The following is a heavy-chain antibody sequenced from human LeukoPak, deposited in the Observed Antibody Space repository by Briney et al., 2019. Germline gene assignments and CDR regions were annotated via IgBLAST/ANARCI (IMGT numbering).Heavy chain of an antibody. CDR3: ARGEPIYCSSTSCLYYYYYGMDV. Sequence: SETLSLTCAVYGGSFSGYYWSWIRQPPGKGLEWIGEINHSGSTNYNPSLKSRVTIPVDTSKNQFSLKLSSVTAADTAVYYCARGEPIYCSSTSCLYYYYYGMDVWGQGTTVTVSS. CDR2: INHSGST. CDR1: GGSFSGYY. D-gene: IGHD2-2*01. J-gene: IGHJ6*02. V-gene: IGHV4-34*01.